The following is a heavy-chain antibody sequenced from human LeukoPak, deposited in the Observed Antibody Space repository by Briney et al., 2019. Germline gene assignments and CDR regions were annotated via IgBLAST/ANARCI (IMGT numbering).Heavy chain of an antibody. Sequence: ASVKVSCKASGYTFTGYYMHWVRQAPGQGLEWMGWINPNSGGTNYAQKFQGSVTMTRDTSISTAYMELSRLRSDDTAVYYCARGFHCSSWFGGNWFDPWGQGTLVTVSS. CDR3: ARGFHCSSWFGGNWFDP. CDR2: INPNSGGT. CDR1: GYTFTGYY. J-gene: IGHJ5*02. V-gene: IGHV1-2*02. D-gene: IGHD6-13*01.